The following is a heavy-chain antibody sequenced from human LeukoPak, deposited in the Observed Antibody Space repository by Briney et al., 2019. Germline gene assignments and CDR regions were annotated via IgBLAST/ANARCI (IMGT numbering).Heavy chain of an antibody. V-gene: IGHV4-61*02. CDR2: IYTSGST. J-gene: IGHJ4*02. D-gene: IGHD2-15*01. Sequence: SETLSLTCTVSGGSISSGSYYWSWIRQPAGKGLEWIGRIYTSGSTNYNPSLKSRVTISVDTSKNQFSLKLSSVTAADTAVYYCARQKVLSYFDYWGQGTLVTVSS. CDR3: ARQKVLSYFDY. CDR1: GGSISSGSYY.